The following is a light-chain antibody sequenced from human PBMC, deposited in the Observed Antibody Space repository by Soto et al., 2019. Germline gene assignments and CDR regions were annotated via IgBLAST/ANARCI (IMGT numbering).Light chain of an antibody. V-gene: IGKV1-39*01. CDR1: RSIRTY. J-gene: IGKJ2*03. CDR2: TAS. Sequence: DIQVTQSPSSLSASVGDRVTITGRASRSIRTYLNWYQQRPGKPPKLLIQTASTLQGGVPSRFSGSGSGTDFTLTISSLQPEDFATYYCQQTYSTFNSFGQGTKLEIK. CDR3: QQTYSTFNS.